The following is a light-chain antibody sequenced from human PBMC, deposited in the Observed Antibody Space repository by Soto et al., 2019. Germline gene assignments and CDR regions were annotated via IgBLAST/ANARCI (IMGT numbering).Light chain of an antibody. V-gene: IGLV2-14*03. CDR2: DVS. J-gene: IGLJ1*01. CDR3: SSYTSSPNNV. Sequence: QSALTQPASVSGSPGQSITISCTGTSSDVGGYNYVSWYQQHPGKAPKLLINDVSNRPSGISDRFSGSKSGNTASLPISGLQAEDEADYYCSSYTSSPNNVFGTGTKVTVL. CDR1: SSDVGGYNY.